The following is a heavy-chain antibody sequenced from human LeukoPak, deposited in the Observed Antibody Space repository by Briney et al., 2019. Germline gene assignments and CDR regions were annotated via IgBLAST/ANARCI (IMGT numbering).Heavy chain of an antibody. CDR2: INPSGGST. V-gene: IGHV1-46*01. J-gene: IGHJ4*02. CDR1: GYTFTSYY. Sequence: ASVKVSCKASGYTFTSYYMHWVRQAPGQGLEWMGIINPSGGSTSYAQKFQGRVTMTRDTSTSTVYMELGSLRSEDTAVYYCARARLITMVRASLDYWGQGTLVTVSS. CDR3: ARARLITMVRASLDY. D-gene: IGHD3-10*01.